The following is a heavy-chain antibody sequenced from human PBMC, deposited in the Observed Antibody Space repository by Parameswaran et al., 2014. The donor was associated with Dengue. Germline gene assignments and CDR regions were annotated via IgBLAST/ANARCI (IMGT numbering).Heavy chain of an antibody. CDR3: ASQPYYDFWSGYYNFDY. D-gene: IGHD3-3*01. J-gene: IGHJ4*02. CDR2: IYYSGST. V-gene: IGHV4-61*07. Sequence: RWIRQPPGKGLEWIGYIYYSGSTNYNPSLKSRVTISVDTSKNQFSLKLSSVTAADTAVYYCASQPYYDFWSGYYNFDYWGPGNPGHRLL.